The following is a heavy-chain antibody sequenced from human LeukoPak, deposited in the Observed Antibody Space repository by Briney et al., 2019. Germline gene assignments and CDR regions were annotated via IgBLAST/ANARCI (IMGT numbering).Heavy chain of an antibody. Sequence: GGSLRPSCAASGFKFSNYWMHWVRQVPGKGLVWVSRINRDGGITTYADSVKGRFTISRDNAKDTLYLQMNSLRAEDTAVYYCARRERIDSSSGDYWGQGTLVTVSS. CDR3: ARRERIDSSSGDY. D-gene: IGHD6-13*01. J-gene: IGHJ4*02. V-gene: IGHV3-74*03. CDR2: INRDGGIT. CDR1: GFKFSNYW.